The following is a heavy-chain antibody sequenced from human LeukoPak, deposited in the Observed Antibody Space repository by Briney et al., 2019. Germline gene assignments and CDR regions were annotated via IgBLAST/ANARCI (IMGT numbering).Heavy chain of an antibody. CDR1: GGSISSSSYY. CDR3: ARDPGSTYYYDSSGYP. CDR2: IYYSGST. J-gene: IGHJ5*02. V-gene: IGHV4-39*07. Sequence: SETLSLTCTVSGGSISSSSYYWGWIRQPPGKGLEWIGSIYYSGSTYYNPSLKSRVTISVDTSKNQFSLKLSSVTAADTAVYYCARDPGSTYYYDSSGYPWGQGTLVTVSS. D-gene: IGHD3-22*01.